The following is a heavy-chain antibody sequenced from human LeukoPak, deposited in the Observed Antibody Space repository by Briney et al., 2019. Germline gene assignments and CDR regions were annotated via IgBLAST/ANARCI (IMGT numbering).Heavy chain of an antibody. J-gene: IGHJ3*02. Sequence: SETLSLTCTVSGGSISSYYWSWIRQPPGKGLEWIGYIYYSGSTNYNPSLKSRVTISVDTSKNQFSLKLSSVTAADTAVYYCAREPKGYIDAFDIWGQGTMVTVSS. CDR3: AREPKGYIDAFDI. V-gene: IGHV4-59*01. CDR1: GGSISSYY. CDR2: IYYSGST. D-gene: IGHD5-18*01.